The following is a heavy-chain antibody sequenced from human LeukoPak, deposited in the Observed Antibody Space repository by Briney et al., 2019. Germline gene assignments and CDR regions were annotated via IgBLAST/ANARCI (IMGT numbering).Heavy chain of an antibody. CDR1: GGSFSGYY. CDR2: INHSGST. CDR3: ARRAATVVID. D-gene: IGHD4-23*01. J-gene: IGHJ4*02. V-gene: IGHV4-34*01. Sequence: PSETLSLTCAVYGGSFSGYYWSWIRQPPGKGLEWIGEINHSGSTNYNPSLKSRVTISVDTSKNQFSLKLSSVTAADTAVYYCARRAATVVIDWDQGTLVTVSS.